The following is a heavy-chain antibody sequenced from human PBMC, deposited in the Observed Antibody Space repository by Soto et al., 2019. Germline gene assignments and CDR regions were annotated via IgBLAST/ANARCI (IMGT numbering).Heavy chain of an antibody. CDR1: GYTFTSYD. CDR2: MNPNSGNT. Sequence: ASVKVSCKASGYTFTSYDINWVRQATGQGLEWMGWMNPNSGNTGYAQKFQGRVTMTRNTSISTAYMELSSLRSEDTAVYYCARGAFSGYYHGTDYYYYYMDVWGKGTTVTVS. V-gene: IGHV1-8*01. CDR3: ARGAFSGYYHGTDYYYYYMDV. J-gene: IGHJ6*03. D-gene: IGHD3-22*01.